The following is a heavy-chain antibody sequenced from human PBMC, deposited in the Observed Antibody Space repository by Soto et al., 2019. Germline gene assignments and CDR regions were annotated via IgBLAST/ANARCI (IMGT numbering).Heavy chain of an antibody. CDR3: ARVTVGATRGFDH. J-gene: IGHJ5*02. CDR2: IKQDGSEK. CDR1: GFTFSTYW. Sequence: EVQVVESGGGLVQPGGSLRLSCAASGFTFSTYWMTWVRQAPGKGLEWLANIKQDGSEKYYLESVKGRFTISRDNAENSLYLQMNCLRAEDTAVYYCARVTVGATRGFDHWGQGTLVTVSS. V-gene: IGHV3-7*05. D-gene: IGHD1-26*01.